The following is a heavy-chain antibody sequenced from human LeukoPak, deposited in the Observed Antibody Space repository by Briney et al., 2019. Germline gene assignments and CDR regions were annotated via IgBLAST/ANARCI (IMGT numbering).Heavy chain of an antibody. CDR1: GYSFTSNY. V-gene: IGHV1-46*01. Sequence: ASVKVSCKASGYSFTSNYMHWVRQAPGQGLEWVGLINPTGTSTTYAQKFQGRVTMTRDMSTTTDYMELSSLRSEDTAIYYCARDRGGLDAFDIWGQGTMVTVSS. D-gene: IGHD3-10*01. J-gene: IGHJ3*02. CDR3: ARDRGGLDAFDI. CDR2: INPTGTST.